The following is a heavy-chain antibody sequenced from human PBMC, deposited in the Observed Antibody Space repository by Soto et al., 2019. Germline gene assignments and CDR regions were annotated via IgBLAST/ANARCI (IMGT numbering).Heavy chain of an antibody. CDR1: GFTFSSYS. J-gene: IGHJ4*02. V-gene: IGHV3-64D*06. D-gene: IGHD3-16*01. Sequence: PGGSLRLSCSASGFTFSSYSIHWVRQAPGKGLEYVSSIGTNGGSTFYADSVKGRFTISRDNSKNTLYLQMNSLRDEDTAEYYCVKPPASYIASNAYYPVWGQGTLVTVSS. CDR2: IGTNGGST. CDR3: VKPPASYIASNAYYPV.